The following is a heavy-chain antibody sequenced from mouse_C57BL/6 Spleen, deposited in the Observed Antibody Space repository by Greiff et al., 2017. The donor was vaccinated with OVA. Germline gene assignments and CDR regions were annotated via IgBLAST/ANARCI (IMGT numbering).Heavy chain of an antibody. V-gene: IGHV14-1*01. CDR1: GFNIKDYY. D-gene: IGHD1-1*01. Sequence: VHVKQSGAELVRPGASVKLSCTASGFNIKDYYMHWVKQRPEQGLEWIGRIDPEDGDTEYAPKFQGKATMTADTSSNTAYLQLSSLTSEDTAVYYCTSGSSPFAYWGQGTLVTVSA. J-gene: IGHJ3*01. CDR2: IDPEDGDT. CDR3: TSGSSPFAY.